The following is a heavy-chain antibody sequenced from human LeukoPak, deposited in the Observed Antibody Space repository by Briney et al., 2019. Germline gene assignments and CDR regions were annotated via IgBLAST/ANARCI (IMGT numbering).Heavy chain of an antibody. CDR3: ARGVHVRTYDSNHNRFDP. D-gene: IGHD3-22*01. CDR1: GYIFTNYY. Sequence: ASAKDSCKASGYIFTNYYMYWMRQAPGQGLEWMGLINPSGGGTNYAQKFQGRVTMTRDMSTSTVYMELSSLRSEDTAVYFCARGVHVRTYDSNHNRFDPWGQGTLVTVSS. V-gene: IGHV1-46*01. J-gene: IGHJ5*02. CDR2: INPSGGGT.